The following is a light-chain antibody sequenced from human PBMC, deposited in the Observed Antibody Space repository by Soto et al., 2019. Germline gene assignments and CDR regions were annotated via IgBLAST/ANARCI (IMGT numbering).Light chain of an antibody. CDR3: QQYGSSPWT. CDR1: QSVTRY. V-gene: IGKV3-20*01. J-gene: IGKJ1*01. Sequence: EIVLAQSPGTLSLSPGERATLSCRASQSVTRYLAWYQQKPGQAPRLLIYGASSRATGIPDRVSGSGSGTDFTLTISRLEPEDFAVYYCQQYGSSPWTFGQGTKVEIK. CDR2: GAS.